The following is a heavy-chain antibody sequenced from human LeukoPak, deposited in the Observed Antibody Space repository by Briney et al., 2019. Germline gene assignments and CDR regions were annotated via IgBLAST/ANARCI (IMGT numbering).Heavy chain of an antibody. Sequence: SETLSLTCTVSGGSISSYYWSWIRQPPGKGLEWIGHIYYSGSTNYNPSLKSRVTISVDTSKNQFSLKLSSVTAADTAVYYCARASYGDYTLDYWGQGTLVTVSS. CDR1: GGSISSYY. CDR3: ARASYGDYTLDY. D-gene: IGHD4-17*01. V-gene: IGHV4-59*12. CDR2: IYYSGST. J-gene: IGHJ4*02.